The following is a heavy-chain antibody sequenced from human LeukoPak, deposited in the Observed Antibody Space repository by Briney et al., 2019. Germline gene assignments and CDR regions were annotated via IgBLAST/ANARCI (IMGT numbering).Heavy chain of an antibody. Sequence: SQTLSLTCAVYVGSFSGYYWSWIRQPPGKGQEWIGEINHSGSTNYNPSLTSRVTISVDTSKNQFSLKLSSVTAADTAVYYCARGLGRYDYVWGSYRYAAFDIWGQGTMVTVSS. CDR1: VGSFSGYY. CDR3: ARGLGRYDYVWGSYRYAAFDI. D-gene: IGHD3-16*02. CDR2: INHSGST. V-gene: IGHV4-34*01. J-gene: IGHJ3*02.